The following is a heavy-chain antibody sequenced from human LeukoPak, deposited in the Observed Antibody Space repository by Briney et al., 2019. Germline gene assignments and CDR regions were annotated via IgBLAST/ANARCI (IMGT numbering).Heavy chain of an antibody. CDR2: INPNSGGT. CDR1: GYTFTGHY. J-gene: IGHJ4*02. CDR3: AIIAVAGTVVVFDY. Sequence: ASVKVSCKASGYTFTGHYMHWVRQAPGQGLEWMGWINPNSGGTNYAQKFQGRVTMTRDTSISTAYMELSRLRSDDTAVYYCAIIAVAGTVVVFDYWGQGTLVTVSS. V-gene: IGHV1-2*02. D-gene: IGHD6-19*01.